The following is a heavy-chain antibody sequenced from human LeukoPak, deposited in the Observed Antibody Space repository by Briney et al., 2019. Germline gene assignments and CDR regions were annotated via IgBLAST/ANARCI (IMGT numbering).Heavy chain of an antibody. CDR2: ISSNGGST. CDR3: AREGSGSSDAFDI. J-gene: IGHJ3*02. Sequence: GGSLRLSCAASGFTFSSYAMHWVRQAPGKGLEYVSAISSNGGSTYYANSVKGRFTISRDNSKNTLYLQMGSLRAEDMAVYYCAREGSGSSDAFDIWGQGTMVTVSS. CDR1: GFTFSSYA. D-gene: IGHD1-14*01. V-gene: IGHV3-64*01.